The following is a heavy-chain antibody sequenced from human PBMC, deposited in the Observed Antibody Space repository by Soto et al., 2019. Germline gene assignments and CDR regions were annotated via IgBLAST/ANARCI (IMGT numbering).Heavy chain of an antibody. CDR2: INTNGGST. D-gene: IGHD3-16*01. Sequence: LRLSCAASGFTFSNHAMHWVRQAPGKGLECISTINTNGGSTYYADSVKGRFTISRDNSKNTLYLQMGSLRADDMDIYHCARGGGGAALADFDYWGQGALVTVSS. CDR1: GFTFSNHA. J-gene: IGHJ4*02. V-gene: IGHV3-64*02. CDR3: ARGGGGAALADFDY.